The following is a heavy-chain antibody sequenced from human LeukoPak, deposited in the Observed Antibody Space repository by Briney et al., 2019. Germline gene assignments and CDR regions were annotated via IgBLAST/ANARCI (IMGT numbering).Heavy chain of an antibody. D-gene: IGHD2-15*01. CDR2: INHSGST. J-gene: IGHJ6*02. CDR1: GGSFSGYY. Sequence: SETLSLTCAVYGGSFSGYYWSWIRQPPGKGLEWIGGINHSGSTNYNPSLKSRVTISVDTSKNQFSLKLSSVTAADTAVYYCARVGYCSGGSCYPHYYYGMDVWGQGTTVTVSS. V-gene: IGHV4-34*01. CDR3: ARVGYCSGGSCYPHYYYGMDV.